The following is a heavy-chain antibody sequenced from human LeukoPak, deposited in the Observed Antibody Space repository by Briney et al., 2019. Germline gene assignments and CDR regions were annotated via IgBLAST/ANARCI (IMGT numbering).Heavy chain of an antibody. D-gene: IGHD6-13*01. Sequence: SGGSLRLSCAASGFTFSSYGMSWVRQAPGKGLEWVSAISGSGGSTYYADSVKGRFTISRDNSKNTLYLQMNGLRAEDTAVYYCAKALSSSWNRGFFDYWGQGTLVTVSS. J-gene: IGHJ4*02. CDR2: ISGSGGST. CDR1: GFTFSSYG. CDR3: AKALSSSWNRGFFDY. V-gene: IGHV3-23*01.